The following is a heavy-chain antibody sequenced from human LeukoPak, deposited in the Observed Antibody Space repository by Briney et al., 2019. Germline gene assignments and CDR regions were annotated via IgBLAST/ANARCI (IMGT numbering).Heavy chain of an antibody. V-gene: IGHV1-69*05. CDR3: ASSPDRRSSWYGPFDY. CDR1: GGTFSSYA. J-gene: IGHJ4*02. D-gene: IGHD6-13*01. CDR2: IIPIFGTA. Sequence: SVKVSCKSSGGTFSSYAISWVRQAPGQGLEWMGGIIPIFGTANYAQKFQRRVTITTDESTSTAYMELSSLRSEDTAVYYCASSPDRRSSWYGPFDYWGQGTLVTVSS.